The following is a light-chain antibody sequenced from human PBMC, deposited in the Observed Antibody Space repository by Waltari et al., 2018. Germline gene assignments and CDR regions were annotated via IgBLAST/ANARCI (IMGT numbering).Light chain of an antibody. CDR2: WAS. J-gene: IGKJ1*01. Sequence: DIVLTQSPDSLAVSLGERATINCKSIQSLFFTSNNKDYLAWYQQTPGQPPKPLIYWASTRESGVPDRFSGSGSGTDFTLPIDSLQAEDAALYYCQQYFTTPWTFGPGTKVEI. CDR3: QQYFTTPWT. V-gene: IGKV4-1*01. CDR1: QSLFFTSNNKDY.